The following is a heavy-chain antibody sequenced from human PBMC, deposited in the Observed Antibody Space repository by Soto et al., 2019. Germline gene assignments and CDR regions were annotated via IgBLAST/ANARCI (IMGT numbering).Heavy chain of an antibody. J-gene: IGHJ6*02. CDR2: ISSDGTGT. D-gene: IGHD2-15*01. Sequence: EEQLVESGGGLAQPGGSLRLSCAASGFTFTDYWIHWVRQAPGKGLVWVSRISSDGTGTTYADSVKGRFAISRDNAKNTVYLQMNSLRAEDTAVYFCARVKLPRYYYYYGMDVWGQGTAVTVSS. V-gene: IGHV3-74*01. CDR3: ARVKLPRYYYYYGMDV. CDR1: GFTFTDYW.